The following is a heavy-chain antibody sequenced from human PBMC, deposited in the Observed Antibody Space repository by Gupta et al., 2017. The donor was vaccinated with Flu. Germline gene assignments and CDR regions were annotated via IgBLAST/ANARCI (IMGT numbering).Heavy chain of an antibody. CDR2: IKSKTDGGTT. CDR1: GFTFSNAW. V-gene: IGHV3-15*01. CDR3: TTDFRYSSGPSPDY. Sequence: EVQLVESGGGLVKPGGSLRLSCAASGFTFSNAWMSWVRQAPGKGLEWVGRIKSKTDGGTTDYAAPVKGRFTISRDDSKNTLYLQMNSLKTEDTAVYYCTTDFRYSSGPSPDYWGQGTLVTVSS. D-gene: IGHD6-19*01. J-gene: IGHJ4*02.